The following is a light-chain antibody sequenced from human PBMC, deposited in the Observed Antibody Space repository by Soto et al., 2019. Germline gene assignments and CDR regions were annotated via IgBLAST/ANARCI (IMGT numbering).Light chain of an antibody. CDR2: AAS. V-gene: IGKV3-20*01. CDR3: QQYGSSPMYT. J-gene: IGKJ2*01. Sequence: EIVLTQSSGTLSLSPGERATLSCRASQSVNSNYLAWFQQKPGQAPRLLIYAASSRATGIPDRFSGSGSATDFTLTITRLEPEDFAVYYCQQYGSSPMYTFGQGTKLEIK. CDR1: QSVNSNY.